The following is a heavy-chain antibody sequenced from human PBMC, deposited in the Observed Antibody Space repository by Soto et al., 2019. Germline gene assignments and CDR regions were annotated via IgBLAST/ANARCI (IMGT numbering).Heavy chain of an antibody. V-gene: IGHV5-10-1*01. CDR1: GYSFTSYW. D-gene: IGHD2-8*01. CDR2: IDPSDSYT. J-gene: IGHJ6*02. CDR3: ARDGRYCTNGVCYTHYYYGMDV. Sequence: GESLKISCKGSGYSFTSYWISWVRQMPGKGLEWMGRIDPSDSYTNYSPSFQGHVTISADKSISTAYLQWSSLKASDTAMYYCARDGRYCTNGVCYTHYYYGMDVWGQATTVTVSS.